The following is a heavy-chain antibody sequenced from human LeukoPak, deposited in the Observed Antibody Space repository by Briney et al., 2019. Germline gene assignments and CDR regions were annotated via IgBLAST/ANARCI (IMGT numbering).Heavy chain of an antibody. Sequence: PGGSLRLSCAASGFAVSSNYVSWVRQAPGKGLEWVSVIYSGGSTYYADSVRGRFTISRDNSKNTLYLQLNSLRAEDTAVYYCARGHGEDYVWEIWGQGTLVTVSS. D-gene: IGHD3-16*01. CDR3: ARGHGEDYVWEI. J-gene: IGHJ4*02. CDR1: GFAVSSNY. V-gene: IGHV3-53*01. CDR2: IYSGGST.